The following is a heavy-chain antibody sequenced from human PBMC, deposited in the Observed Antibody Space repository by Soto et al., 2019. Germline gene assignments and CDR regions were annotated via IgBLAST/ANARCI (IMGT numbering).Heavy chain of an antibody. CDR1: GFTFSSYG. J-gene: IGHJ4*02. CDR3: AKDKGGLPAAPSYYFDY. D-gene: IGHD2-2*01. CDR2: ISYDGSNK. Sequence: PGGSLRLSRAASGFTFSSYGMQWVPQAPGKGLEWVAVISYDGSNKYYADSVKGRFTISRDNSKNTLYLQMNSLRAEDTAVYYCAKDKGGLPAAPSYYFDYWGQGT. V-gene: IGHV3-30*18.